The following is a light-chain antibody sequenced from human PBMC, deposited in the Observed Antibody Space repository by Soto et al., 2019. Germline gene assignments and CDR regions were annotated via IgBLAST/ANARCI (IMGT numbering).Light chain of an antibody. V-gene: IGLV2-8*01. CDR1: SNDVGGYNY. J-gene: IGLJ2*01. CDR3: CSYAGSNIYVV. CDR2: EIT. Sequence: QSALTQPPSASGSPGQSVTISCTGTSNDVGGYNYVSWYQQRPGKAPKLIIYEITKRPSGVPDRFSGSKSGNTASLTVSGLQAEDEADYYCCSYAGSNIYVVFGGGTKLTVL.